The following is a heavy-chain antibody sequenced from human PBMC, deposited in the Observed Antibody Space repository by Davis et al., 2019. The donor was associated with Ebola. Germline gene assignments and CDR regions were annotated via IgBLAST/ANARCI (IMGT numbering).Heavy chain of an antibody. D-gene: IGHD3-16*01. CDR2: IGPSSSTI. CDR3: ARGGGGGLLDDY. CDR1: GFTFTRYS. J-gene: IGHJ4*02. V-gene: IGHV3-48*02. Sequence: PGGSLRLSCAASGFTFTRYSMNWVRQAPGKGLEWVSYIGPSSSTIYYADSVKGRFTISRDNAKNSLYLQMNSLGDEDTAVYYCARGGGGGLLDDYWGQGTLVTVSS.